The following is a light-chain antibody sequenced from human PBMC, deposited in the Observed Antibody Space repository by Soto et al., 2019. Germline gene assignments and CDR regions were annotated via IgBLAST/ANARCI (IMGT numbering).Light chain of an antibody. CDR3: QQTDTYPYT. CDR1: QGVSSW. CDR2: AAS. V-gene: IGKV1D-12*01. J-gene: IGKJ2*01. Sequence: DIQMTQSPSSVSASGGDRVTITCRASQGVSSWLAWYQQKPGKAPKLLIYAASTLQTGVPSRFSGSASGTDFSLSISSLQPEDVATYYCQQTDTYPYTFGQGTKLEIK.